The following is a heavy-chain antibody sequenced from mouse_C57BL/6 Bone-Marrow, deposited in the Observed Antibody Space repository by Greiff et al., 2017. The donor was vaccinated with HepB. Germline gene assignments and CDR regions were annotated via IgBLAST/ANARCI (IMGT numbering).Heavy chain of an antibody. J-gene: IGHJ4*01. CDR1: GYKFTDYY. CDR3: GTGPYYAMDY. V-gene: IGHV1-19*01. Sequence: VQLQQSGPVLVKPGASVKMSCKASGYKFTDYYMNWVKQSHGKSLEWIGVINPYNGGTSYNQKFKGKATLTVDKSSSTAYMELNSLTSEDSAVYYCGTGPYYAMDYWGQGTSVTVSS. D-gene: IGHD4-1*01. CDR2: INPYNGGT.